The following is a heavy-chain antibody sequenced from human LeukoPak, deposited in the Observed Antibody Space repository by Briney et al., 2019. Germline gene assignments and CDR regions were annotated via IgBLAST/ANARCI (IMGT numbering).Heavy chain of an antibody. CDR2: MNPNSGNT. V-gene: IGHV1-8*02. Sequence: GASVKVSCRTFGYPFSSCGINWVRQATGQGLEWMGWMNPNSGNTGYAQKFQGRVTMTRNTSISTAYMELSSLRSEDTAVYYCARGDCSGGSCYITYCGGDCYSIVYWGQGTLVTVSS. J-gene: IGHJ4*02. CDR3: ARGDCSGGSCYITYCGGDCYSIVY. CDR1: GYPFSSCG. D-gene: IGHD2-21*02.